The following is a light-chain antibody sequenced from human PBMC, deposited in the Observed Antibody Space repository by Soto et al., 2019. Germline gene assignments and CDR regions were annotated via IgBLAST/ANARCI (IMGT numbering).Light chain of an antibody. CDR3: SSYTSSNTLKL. CDR1: SSDVGGYDF. V-gene: IGLV2-14*01. J-gene: IGLJ2*01. Sequence: QSALTQPASVSGSPGQSITISCTGTSSDVGGYDFVSWYQQHPGKAPKLIIYEVRNRPSGVSDRFSASKSANTASLTISGLQAEDEADYFCSSYTSSNTLKLFGGGTKLTVL. CDR2: EVR.